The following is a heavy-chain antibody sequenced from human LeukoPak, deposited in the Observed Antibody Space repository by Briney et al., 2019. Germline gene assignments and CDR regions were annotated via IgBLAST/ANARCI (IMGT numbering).Heavy chain of an antibody. CDR3: VRVGRGGYTLDY. D-gene: IGHD5-24*01. J-gene: IGHJ4*02. V-gene: IGHV3-7*01. CDR2: IKQDGSER. CDR1: GFTFSTSW. Sequence: PGGSLRLSCAASGFTFSTSWMGWVRQAPGKGLEWVANIKQDGSERYYVDSVKGRFTISRDNAKNSLYLQMNSLRAEDTAVYYCVRVGRGGYTLDYWGQGTLVTVSS.